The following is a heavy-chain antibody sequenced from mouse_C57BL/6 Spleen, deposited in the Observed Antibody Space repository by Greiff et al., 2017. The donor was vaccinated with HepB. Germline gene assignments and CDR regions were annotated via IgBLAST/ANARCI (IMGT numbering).Heavy chain of an antibody. D-gene: IGHD2-1*01. CDR1: GFSLTSYG. V-gene: IGHV2-2*01. CDR2: IWSGGST. Sequence: VMLVESGPGLVQPSQSLSITCTVSGFSLTSYGVHWVRQSPGKGLEWLGVIWSGGSTDYNAAFISRLSISKDNSKSQVFFKMNSLQADDTAIYYCARNPVDYGNYEDYAMDYWGQGTSVTVSS. CDR3: ARNPVDYGNYEDYAMDY. J-gene: IGHJ4*01.